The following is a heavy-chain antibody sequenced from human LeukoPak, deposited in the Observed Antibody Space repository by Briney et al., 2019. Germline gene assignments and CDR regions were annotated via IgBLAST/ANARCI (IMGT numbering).Heavy chain of an antibody. J-gene: IGHJ4*02. CDR1: GFTFSSYA. Sequence: GGSLRLSCAASGFTFSSYAMSWVRQAPGKGLEWVSAICGSGGSTYYAASVKGRFTISRDNSKNTLYLKMNSLRAEDTAVYYCAKRGIAAAGTSPLYYFDYWGQGTLVTVSS. CDR2: ICGSGGST. CDR3: AKRGIAAAGTSPLYYFDY. V-gene: IGHV3-23*01. D-gene: IGHD6-13*01.